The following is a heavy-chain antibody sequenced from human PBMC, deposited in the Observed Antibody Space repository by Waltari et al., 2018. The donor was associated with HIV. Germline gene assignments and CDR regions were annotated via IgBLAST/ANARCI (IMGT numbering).Heavy chain of an antibody. CDR1: GFPLRRSV. J-gene: IGHJ4*02. Sequence: EVQLVESGGGLVQPGGSPRLSGPASGFPLRRSVMSWVRQAPGKGLEWVSTISGSDGNTYYPDSVQGRFTISRDNSKNTLFLQLNSLRAEDTAVYYCAILIAAAGDFDYWGQGTLVTVSS. CDR3: AILIAAAGDFDY. CDR2: ISGSDGNT. D-gene: IGHD6-13*01. V-gene: IGHV3-23*04.